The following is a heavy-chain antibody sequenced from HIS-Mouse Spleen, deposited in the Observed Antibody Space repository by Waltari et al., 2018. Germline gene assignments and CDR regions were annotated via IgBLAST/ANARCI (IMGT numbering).Heavy chain of an antibody. J-gene: IGHJ3*02. CDR3: ARAPTGFLEWFDAFDI. CDR2: IYYSRGT. Sequence: QLQLQESGPGLVKPSETLSLTCTVSGGSISSSSYYWGWIRQPPGKGLEWIGSIYYSRGTYYNPSVKSRVPIAVDTSKNQFSLKLSSVTAADTAVYYCARAPTGFLEWFDAFDIWGQGTMVTVSS. CDR1: GGSISSSSYY. V-gene: IGHV4-39*07. D-gene: IGHD3-3*01.